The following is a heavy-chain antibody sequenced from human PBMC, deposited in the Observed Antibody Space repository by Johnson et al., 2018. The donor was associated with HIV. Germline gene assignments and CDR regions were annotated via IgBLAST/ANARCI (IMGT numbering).Heavy chain of an antibody. J-gene: IGHJ3*02. Sequence: QVQLVESGGGVVQPGRSLRLSCAASGFTFSSYAMHWVRQAPGKGLEWVAIISYDGNNKYYADSVKGRFTISRDNSKNTLYLHMNSLRLEDTALYYCARAYSYGAFDIWGQGTMVTVSS. D-gene: IGHD5-18*01. CDR1: GFTFSSYA. CDR3: ARAYSYGAFDI. CDR2: ISYDGNNK. V-gene: IGHV3-30-3*01.